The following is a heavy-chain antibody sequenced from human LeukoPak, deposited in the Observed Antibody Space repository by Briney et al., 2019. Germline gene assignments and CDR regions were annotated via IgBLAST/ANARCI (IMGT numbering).Heavy chain of an antibody. V-gene: IGHV5-51*01. Sequence: GESLKISCQGSGSRSTVYSITWVRQMPGKGLEWMGIINPADSEKRYSPSFQGQVTLSADKSISTAYLQWSSLKASDTAMYYCARRLGSTEDFDYWGQGTLVTVSS. D-gene: IGHD1-26*01. CDR1: GSRSTVYS. CDR2: INPADSEK. J-gene: IGHJ4*02. CDR3: ARRLGSTEDFDY.